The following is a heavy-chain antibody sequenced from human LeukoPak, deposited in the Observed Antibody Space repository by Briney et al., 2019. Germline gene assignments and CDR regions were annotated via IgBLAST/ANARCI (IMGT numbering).Heavy chain of an antibody. D-gene: IGHD2-15*01. J-gene: IGHJ4*02. CDR3: AIGSRDSSLDY. CDR2: ISLNSGDT. V-gene: IGHV1-2*02. Sequence: ASVKVSCKASGYTFTGYYIHWVRQAPGQGLEWMGWISLNSGDTNYAQKFQGKVTMTRDTSITTAYLEVSRLRSDDTAVYFCAIGSRDSSLDYWGQGTLVTVSS. CDR1: GYTFTGYY.